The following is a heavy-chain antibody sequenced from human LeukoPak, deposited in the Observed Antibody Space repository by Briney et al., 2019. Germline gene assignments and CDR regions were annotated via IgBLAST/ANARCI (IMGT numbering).Heavy chain of an antibody. V-gene: IGHV3-43*02. J-gene: IGHJ4*02. D-gene: IGHD3-22*01. CDR3: AKGSSDYNDSSGQPFDY. CDR2: ISGDGGTT. CDR1: GFTFDDYA. Sequence: GGSLRLSCAASGFTFDDYAIHWVRQAPGKGLEWVSLISGDGGTTYYADSVKGRFTISRDNSKNSLYLQMNSLRTEDTALYYCAKGSSDYNDSSGQPFDYWGQGTLVTVSS.